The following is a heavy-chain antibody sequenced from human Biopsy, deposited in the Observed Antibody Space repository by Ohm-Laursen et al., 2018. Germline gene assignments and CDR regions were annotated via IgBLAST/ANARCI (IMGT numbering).Heavy chain of an antibody. V-gene: IGHV5-51*01. D-gene: IGHD3-22*01. CDR2: IFPGDSDT. Sequence: GESLRISCKGSGYSFTSYWIGWVRQIPGKGLEWMGIIFPGDSDTKYSPSFQGQVTVSADMSLSTAYLQWTSLKASDTALYYCARQDDSSGYYTFDYWGQGTLVTVSS. J-gene: IGHJ4*02. CDR3: ARQDDSSGYYTFDY. CDR1: GYSFTSYW.